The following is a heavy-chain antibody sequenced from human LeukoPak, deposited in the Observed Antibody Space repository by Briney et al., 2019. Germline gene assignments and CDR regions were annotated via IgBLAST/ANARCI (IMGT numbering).Heavy chain of an antibody. V-gene: IGHV3-23*01. D-gene: IGHD3-22*01. CDR3: AKDDWGMQWLTHYDK. J-gene: IGHJ4*02. Sequence: GGSLRLSCAASGFSFSSDGMSWVRQAPGKGLEWVSGIIGGAGSTYYADSAKGRFTISRDNSKNTLYLQMNSLRAEDAAVYYCAKDDWGMQWLTHYDKWGLGTLVTVSS. CDR1: GFSFSSDG. CDR2: IIGGAGST.